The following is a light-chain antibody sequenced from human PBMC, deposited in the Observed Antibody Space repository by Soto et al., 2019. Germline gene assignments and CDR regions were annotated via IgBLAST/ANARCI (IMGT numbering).Light chain of an antibody. V-gene: IGKV1-39*01. Sequence: DIQMTQSPSSLSASVGHRVTITCRPSQTIRFYLNWFQQKPGKAPRLLISGASTLQSGVPSWFSGSGSGTDFTLTISSIKTEDFDTYYCQQSYINTITFGQGTRLEIK. CDR2: GAS. J-gene: IGKJ5*01. CDR1: QTIRFY. CDR3: QQSYINTIT.